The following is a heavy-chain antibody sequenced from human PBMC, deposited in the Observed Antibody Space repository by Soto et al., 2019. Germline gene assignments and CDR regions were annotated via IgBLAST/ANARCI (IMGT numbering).Heavy chain of an antibody. D-gene: IGHD3-10*01. CDR1: GGPFGGFY. CDR3: ARGYRISMVILTTNYFDS. V-gene: IGHV4-34*01. J-gene: IGHJ4*02. CDR2: IHHGGST. Sequence: SETLSLTCAVNGGPFGGFYWTWIRQSPGKGLEWIGEIHHGGSTNYNPSLKSRVTMSLDTSKNQFSLKLTPVTAADTAVYYCARGYRISMVILTTNYFDSWGKGTPVTVSS.